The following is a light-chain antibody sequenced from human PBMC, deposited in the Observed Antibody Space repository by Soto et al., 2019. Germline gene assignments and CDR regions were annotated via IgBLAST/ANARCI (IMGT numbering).Light chain of an antibody. CDR1: QSISSY. CDR3: QQYNSWLWT. J-gene: IGKJ1*01. V-gene: IGKV1-39*01. CDR2: AAS. Sequence: DIQMTQSPSSLSASVGDRVTITCRASQSISSYLNWYQQKPGKAPKLLIYAASSLQSGVPSRFSGSGSGTEFTLIISSLQSEDSAVYYRQQYNSWLWTFGQGTKVDI.